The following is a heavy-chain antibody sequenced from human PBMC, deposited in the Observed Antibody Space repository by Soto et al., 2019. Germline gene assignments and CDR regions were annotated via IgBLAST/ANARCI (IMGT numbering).Heavy chain of an antibody. Sequence: SETLSLTCTVSGGSISSYYWSWIRQPPGKGLEWIGYIYYSGSTNYNPSLKSRVTISVDTSKNQFSLKLSSVTAADTALYYCGRQEQSVTPAYDFYYAFDIWGQGTTVTVSS. V-gene: IGHV4-59*01. CDR3: GRQEQSVTPAYDFYYAFDI. D-gene: IGHD6-19*01. CDR1: GGSISSYY. J-gene: IGHJ6*02. CDR2: IYYSGST.